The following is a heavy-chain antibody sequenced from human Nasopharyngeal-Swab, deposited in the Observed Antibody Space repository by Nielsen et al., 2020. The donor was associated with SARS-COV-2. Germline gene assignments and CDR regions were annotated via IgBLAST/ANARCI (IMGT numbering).Heavy chain of an antibody. Sequence: WIRQPPGKGLEWIGRMHTSTTTSYNPSLKSRVTISVDKSKNQFSLKLSSVTAADTAVYYFARMIFGVANAGIDVWGQGATVTVSS. D-gene: IGHD3-3*01. J-gene: IGHJ6*02. CDR3: ARMIFGVANAGIDV. V-gene: IGHV4-61*02. CDR2: MHTSTTT.